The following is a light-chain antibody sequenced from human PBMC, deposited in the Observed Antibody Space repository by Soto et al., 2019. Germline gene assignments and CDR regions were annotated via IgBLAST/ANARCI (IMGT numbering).Light chain of an antibody. CDR1: SSDVGGYNY. CDR3: SSYTTSNTRQIV. J-gene: IGLJ1*01. CDR2: DVT. V-gene: IGLV2-14*03. Sequence: QSVLTQPASVSGSPGQSITISCTGTSSDVGGYNYVSWYQHHPGKAPKLIIYDVTSRPSGVSIRFSGSKSDNTASLTISGLQPEDEADYHCSSYTTSNTRQIVFGTGTTVTVL.